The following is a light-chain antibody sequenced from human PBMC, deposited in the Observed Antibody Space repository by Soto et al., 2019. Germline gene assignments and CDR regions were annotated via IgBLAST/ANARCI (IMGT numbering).Light chain of an antibody. J-gene: IGKJ4*01. CDR1: QSVSSY. Sequence: EIVLTQSPATLSLSPGERATLSCRASQSVSSYLAWYQQKPGQAPRLLIYDASNRATGIPARFSGSGSGTDFTLTIISLEPEDVAVDYCQQRRNWPPLTFGGGTKVEI. V-gene: IGKV3-11*01. CDR2: DAS. CDR3: QQRRNWPPLT.